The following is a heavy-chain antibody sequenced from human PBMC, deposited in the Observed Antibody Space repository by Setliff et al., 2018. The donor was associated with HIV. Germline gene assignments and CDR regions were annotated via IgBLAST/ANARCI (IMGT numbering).Heavy chain of an antibody. Sequence: SVKVSCKASGGTFSSYAISWVRQAPGQGLEWMGGIIPIFGTANYAQKFQGRVTITADESTSTAYMELSSLRSEDTAVYYCARVADRYYYGSGSQYYFDYWGQGTLVTVSS. CDR3: ARVADRYYYGSGSQYYFDY. CDR1: GGTFSSYA. D-gene: IGHD3-10*01. CDR2: IIPIFGTA. J-gene: IGHJ4*02. V-gene: IGHV1-69*13.